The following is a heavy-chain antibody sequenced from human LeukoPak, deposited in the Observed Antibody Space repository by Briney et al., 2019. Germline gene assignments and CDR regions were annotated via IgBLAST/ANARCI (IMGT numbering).Heavy chain of an antibody. Sequence: GGSLRLSCAASGFSFSRYWMSWVRQAPVRGLEWVANIKPDGSEIYYVDSVKGRFTIPRDNAKNAVYLQMNSLRAEDTAVYYCAKDRCSNGVGCYYYYMDVWGKGTSVTISS. CDR2: IKPDGSEI. J-gene: IGHJ6*03. D-gene: IGHD2-8*01. CDR3: AKDRCSNGVGCYYYYMDV. V-gene: IGHV3-7*01. CDR1: GFSFSRYW.